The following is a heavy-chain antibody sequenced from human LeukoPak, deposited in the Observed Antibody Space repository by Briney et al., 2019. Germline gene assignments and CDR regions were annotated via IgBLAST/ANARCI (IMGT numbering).Heavy chain of an antibody. CDR3: IRVVELQRPY. D-gene: IGHD6-25*01. J-gene: IGHJ4*02. Sequence: GGSLRLSCGGSGVSLIDSAMNWVRHGSGRGLEWVAPIRSRTKNYATAYDVSVAGRPFLSTDDSSNMAFLSMTVLASEDSGMSYGIRVVELQRPYWGQGVLVSVSS. CDR2: IRSRTKNYAT. V-gene: IGHV3-73*01. CDR1: GVSLIDSA.